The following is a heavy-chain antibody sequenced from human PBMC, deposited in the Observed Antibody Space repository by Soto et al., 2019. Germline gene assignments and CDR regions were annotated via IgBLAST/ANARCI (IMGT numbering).Heavy chain of an antibody. J-gene: IGHJ6*01. Sequence: QVQLVQSGAEVKKPGSSVKVSCKASGGTFSSYAISWVRQAPGQGLEWMGGIIPIFGTTNYAQKFQGRVTITADKSTSTAYMELSSLRSEDTAVYYCARGYCSSTSCYYDFGSGYPDYYGMDVW. D-gene: IGHD2-2*01. CDR2: IIPIFGTT. CDR3: ARGYCSSTSCYYDFGSGYPDYYGMDV. V-gene: IGHV1-69*06. CDR1: GGTFSSYA.